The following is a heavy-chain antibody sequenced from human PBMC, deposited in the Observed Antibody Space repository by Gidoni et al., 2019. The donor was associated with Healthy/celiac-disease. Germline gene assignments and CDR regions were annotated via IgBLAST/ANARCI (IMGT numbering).Heavy chain of an antibody. CDR2: IYTSGST. V-gene: IGHV4-61*02. CDR1: GGSISSGSYY. J-gene: IGHJ3*02. CDR3: ARVRDDAFDI. Sequence: QVQLQESGPGLVKPSQTLSLTCTVSGGSISSGSYYWSWIRQPAGKGLEWIGRIYTSGSTNYNPSLKSRVTISVDTSKNQFSLKLSSVTAADTAVYYCARVRDDAFDIWGQGTMVTVSS.